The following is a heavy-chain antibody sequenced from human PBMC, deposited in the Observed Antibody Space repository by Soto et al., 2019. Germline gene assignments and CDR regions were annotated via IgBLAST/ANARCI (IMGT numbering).Heavy chain of an antibody. CDR2: IYPSGST. V-gene: IGHV4-30-2*01. CDR3: ARGYYDTSGFYYDACHY. Sequence: SETLSLTCAVSGVFITTSGYSWAWIRQPPGTGLEWIGYIYPSGSTYYNPALKSRVTISLDTSKNQFSVKQNFVTAADTAVYFCARGYYDTSGFYYDACHYWGEGTLVTVSS. D-gene: IGHD3-22*01. J-gene: IGHJ4*02. CDR1: GVFITTSGYS.